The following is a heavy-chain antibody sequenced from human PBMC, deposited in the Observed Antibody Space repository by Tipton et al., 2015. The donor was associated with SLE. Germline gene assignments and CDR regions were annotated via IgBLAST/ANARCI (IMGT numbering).Heavy chain of an antibody. CDR3: ARVGPYGDYSGD. J-gene: IGHJ4*02. Sequence: GSLRLSCAASGFTFSSYEMNWVRQAPGKGLEWVSYISSSGITIYYADSVKGRFTISRDNAKNSLYLQMNSLRAEDTAVYYCARVGPYGDYSGDWGQGTLVTVSS. V-gene: IGHV3-48*03. CDR2: ISSSGITI. D-gene: IGHD4-17*01. CDR1: GFTFSSYE.